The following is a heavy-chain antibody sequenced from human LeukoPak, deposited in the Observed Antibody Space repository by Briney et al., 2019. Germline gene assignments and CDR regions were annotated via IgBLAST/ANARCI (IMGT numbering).Heavy chain of an antibody. V-gene: IGHV4-34*01. CDR3: AREEVSSGRTAFFDY. CDR1: GGSFSGYY. CDR2: INHSGST. D-gene: IGHD6-19*01. J-gene: IGHJ4*02. Sequence: SETLSLTCAVYGGSFSGYYWSWIRQLPGKGLEWIGEINHSGSTNYNPSLKSRVTISVDTSKNQFSLKLSSVTAADTAVYYCAREEVSSGRTAFFDYWGQGTLVTVSS.